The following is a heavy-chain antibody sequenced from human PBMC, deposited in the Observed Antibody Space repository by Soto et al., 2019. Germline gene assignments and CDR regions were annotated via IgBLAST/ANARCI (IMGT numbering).Heavy chain of an antibody. J-gene: IGHJ6*02. Sequence: SETLSLTCAVYGGCFSGYYWSWIRQPPGKGLEWIGEINHSGITNYNPSLKSRVSISVDTSKKQFSLKLSSVTAADTAVYYSPITFYGDYSAYSYGMYLWGQVPTITVSS. CDR2: INHSGIT. CDR1: GGCFSGYY. V-gene: IGHV4-34*01. D-gene: IGHD4-17*01. CDR3: PITFYGDYSAYSYGMYL.